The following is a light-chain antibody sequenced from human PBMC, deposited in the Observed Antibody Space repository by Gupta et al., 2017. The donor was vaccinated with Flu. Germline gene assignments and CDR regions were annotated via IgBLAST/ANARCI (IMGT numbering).Light chain of an antibody. Sequence: PATLSASPGERVTMACRTSERIGSNLAWSLRKSGRSPKRLIYGAMTVSSGIPSRFRGSWAGTGFTLAISRLQPENFATYECQQSESTPWTFGEGTKAEIK. J-gene: IGKJ1*01. CDR1: ERIGSN. CDR3: QQSESTPWT. CDR2: GAM. V-gene: IGKV1-39*01.